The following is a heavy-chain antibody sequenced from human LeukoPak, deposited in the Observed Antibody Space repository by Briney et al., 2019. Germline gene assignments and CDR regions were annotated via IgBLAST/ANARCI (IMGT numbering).Heavy chain of an antibody. CDR3: ARESDYGSGSY. CDR1: GFTFSSYW. Sequence: PGGSLRLSCAVSGFTFSSYWMSWVRQAPGKGLEWVGNIKQDGSEKYYEDSMNSRFTISRDNATNSLYLQMNSRRAEDKAVYYWARESDYGSGSYWGQGTLVTVSS. V-gene: IGHV3-7*01. D-gene: IGHD3-10*01. CDR2: IKQDGSEK. J-gene: IGHJ4*02.